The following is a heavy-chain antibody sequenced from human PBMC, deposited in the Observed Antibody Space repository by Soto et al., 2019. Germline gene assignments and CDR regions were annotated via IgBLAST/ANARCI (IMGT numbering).Heavy chain of an antibody. V-gene: IGHV3-74*01. CDR3: ARQTGLGATNY. CDR1: GFTFNNFW. J-gene: IGHJ4*02. Sequence: LRLSFAGSGFTFNNFWMHWVRQAPGKGLVWVARINTDGSVTSHADSVEGRFTISRDNAKSTLYLQMDSLRAEDSARYYCARQTGLGATNYWGRGTLVTVSS. CDR2: INTDGSVT. D-gene: IGHD1-26*01.